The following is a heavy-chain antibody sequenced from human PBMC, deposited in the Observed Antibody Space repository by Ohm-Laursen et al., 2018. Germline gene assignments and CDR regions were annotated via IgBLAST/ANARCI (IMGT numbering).Heavy chain of an antibody. CDR1: GFTFDDYA. CDR2: ITWNSNSI. Sequence: SLRLSCAASGFTFDDYAMHWVRQVPGKGLEWVSGITWNSNSIGYADSVKGRFTISRDNAKSSLYLQMNSLRPEETVFYYCAKDIDWASGSSSGAFDIWGQGTVVTVSS. J-gene: IGHJ3*02. CDR3: AKDIDWASGSSSGAFDI. D-gene: IGHD1-26*01. V-gene: IGHV3-9*01.